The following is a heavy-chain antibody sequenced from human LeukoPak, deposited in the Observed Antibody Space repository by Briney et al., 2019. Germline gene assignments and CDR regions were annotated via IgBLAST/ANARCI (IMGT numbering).Heavy chain of an antibody. CDR1: GGTFSSYA. Sequence: GSSVKVSCKASGGTFSSYAISWVRQAPGQGLEWMGWISVFNGNTDYAQKLKGRVTVTTDTSTSTTYMELRSLRFDDTAVYYCARYYCSINSCSPEGWHFDLWGRGTLVTVSS. CDR3: ARYYCSINSCSPEGWHFDL. D-gene: IGHD2-2*01. V-gene: IGHV1-18*01. J-gene: IGHJ2*01. CDR2: ISVFNGNT.